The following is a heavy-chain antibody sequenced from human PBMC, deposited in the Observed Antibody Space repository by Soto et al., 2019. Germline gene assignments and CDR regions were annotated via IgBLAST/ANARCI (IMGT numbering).Heavy chain of an antibody. J-gene: IGHJ2*01. CDR3: ARAMGYGDYDNWYFDL. CDR2: IYSGGST. V-gene: IGHV3-53*01. Sequence: EVQLVESGGGLIQPGGSLRLSCAASGFTVSSNYMSWVRQAPGKGLEWVSVIYSGGSTYYADSVKGRFIISRDNSKNTLYLQMNSLRAEDTAVYYCARAMGYGDYDNWYFDLWGRGTLVTVSS. D-gene: IGHD4-17*01. CDR1: GFTVSSNY.